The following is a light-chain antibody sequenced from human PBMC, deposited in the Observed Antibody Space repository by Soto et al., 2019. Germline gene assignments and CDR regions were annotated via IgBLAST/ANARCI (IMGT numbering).Light chain of an antibody. CDR3: QQTYIAPAT. CDR2: AAS. Sequence: DIQMTQSPSSLSASVGDRVTITCRASQSINNCLSWFQQKPGQAPKLLIYAASSLQSGVPSRFSGSGSVTDFILTIDSLQTEDFATYYCQQTYIAPATFGQGTKVGVK. V-gene: IGKV1-39*01. J-gene: IGKJ1*01. CDR1: QSINNC.